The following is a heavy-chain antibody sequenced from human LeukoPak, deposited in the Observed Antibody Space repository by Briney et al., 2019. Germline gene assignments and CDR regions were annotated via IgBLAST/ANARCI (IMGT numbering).Heavy chain of an antibody. V-gene: IGHV1-2*02. CDR1: GYTFTDYY. J-gene: IGHJ5*02. Sequence: ASVTVSCKASGYTFTDYYIHWLRQAPGQGLEWVAWIKPNSGSINYAQKFQGRITLTRDTSITTAFLALSSLRSDDTATYYCAKAALEVMKTLDCFDPWGQGTLVTVSS. CDR2: IKPNSGSI. CDR3: AKAALEVMKTLDCFDP. D-gene: IGHD3-16*01.